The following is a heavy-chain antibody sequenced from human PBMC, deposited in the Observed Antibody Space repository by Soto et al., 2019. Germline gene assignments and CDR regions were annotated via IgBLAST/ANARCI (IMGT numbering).Heavy chain of an antibody. J-gene: IGHJ4*02. CDR1: GYTFTSYQ. CDR2: INPGGGST. D-gene: IGHD6-6*01. Sequence: QVQLVQSGAEVKEPGASVKVSCKASGYTFTSYQMHWVRQAPGQGLEWMGIINPGGGSTTYTQKFQGRGTMTRDTSTSTFYMDLSSLRSEDTAVYYCARAYSGSSSPDYWGQGTLVTVSS. V-gene: IGHV1-46*01. CDR3: ARAYSGSSSPDY.